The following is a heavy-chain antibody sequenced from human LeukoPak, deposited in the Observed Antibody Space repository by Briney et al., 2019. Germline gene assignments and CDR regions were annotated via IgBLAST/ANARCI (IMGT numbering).Heavy chain of an antibody. CDR1: GFTFSSYW. V-gene: IGHV3-7*03. D-gene: IGHD6-13*01. CDR2: IKQDGSEK. Sequence: GGSLRLSCAASGFTFSSYWMSWVRQAPGKGLEWVANIKQDGSEKNYVDSVKGRFAISRDNAKNSLYLQMNSLRAEDTAVYYCARDGPGIAAAAPRYWGQGTLVTVSS. CDR3: ARDGPGIAAAAPRY. J-gene: IGHJ4*02.